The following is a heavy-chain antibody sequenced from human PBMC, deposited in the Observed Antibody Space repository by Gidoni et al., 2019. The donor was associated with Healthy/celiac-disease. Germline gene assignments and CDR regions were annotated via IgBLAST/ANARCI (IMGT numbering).Heavy chain of an antibody. CDR1: GFSLSTSGVG. V-gene: IGHV2-5*02. Sequence: QITLKESGPTLVEPTQTLTLTCTFSGFSLSTSGVGVGWSRQPPGKALEWLALIYWDDDKRYSPSLKSRLTITKDTSKNQVVLTMTNMDPVDTATYYCAHRRQTKLRYFDWLPKDNWFDPWGQGTLVTVSS. CDR2: IYWDDDK. J-gene: IGHJ5*02. CDR3: AHRRQTKLRYFDWLPKDNWFDP. D-gene: IGHD3-9*01.